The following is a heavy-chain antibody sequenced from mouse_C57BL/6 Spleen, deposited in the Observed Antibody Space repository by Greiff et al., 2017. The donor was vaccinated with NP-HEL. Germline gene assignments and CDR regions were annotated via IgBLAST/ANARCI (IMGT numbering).Heavy chain of an antibody. Sequence: VQWVESGPGLVQPSQSLSITCTVSGFSLTSYGVHWVRQSPGKGLEWLGVIWSGGSTDYNAAFISRLSISKDNSKSQVFFKMNSLQADDTAIYYCARNDGYYLYAMDYWGQGTSVTVSS. V-gene: IGHV2-2*01. CDR3: ARNDGYYLYAMDY. D-gene: IGHD2-3*01. CDR1: GFSLTSYG. CDR2: IWSGGST. J-gene: IGHJ4*01.